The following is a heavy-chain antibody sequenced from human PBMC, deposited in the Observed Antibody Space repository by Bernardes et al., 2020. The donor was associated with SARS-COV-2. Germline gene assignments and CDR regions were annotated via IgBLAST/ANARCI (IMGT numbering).Heavy chain of an antibody. J-gene: IGHJ3*02. CDR2: ISGSGGNT. CDR3: ARVVDAAMVGWADGGFDI. D-gene: IGHD5-18*01. CDR1: RFTFSSYA. Sequence: GGSLRLSCAASRFTFSSYAMSWVRQAPGKGLEWVSAISGSGGNTQYVDSVKGRFFMSRDNSNLYLQMNSLRAEDTAVYYCARVVDAAMVGWADGGFDIWGQGTMVTVSS. V-gene: IGHV3-23*01.